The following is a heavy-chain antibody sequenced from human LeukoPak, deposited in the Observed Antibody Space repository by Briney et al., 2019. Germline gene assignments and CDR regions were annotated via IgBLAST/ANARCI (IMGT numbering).Heavy chain of an antibody. J-gene: IGHJ5*02. CDR2: IYYSGST. Sequence: PSETLSLTCTVSGGSISSYYWSWIRQPPGKGLEWIGYIYYSGSTNYNPSLESRVTISVDTSKNQFSLKLGSVTAADTAVYYCARLQWDCSGGSCYWFDPWGQGTLVTVSS. CDR1: GGSISSYY. D-gene: IGHD2-15*01. CDR3: ARLQWDCSGGSCYWFDP. V-gene: IGHV4-59*08.